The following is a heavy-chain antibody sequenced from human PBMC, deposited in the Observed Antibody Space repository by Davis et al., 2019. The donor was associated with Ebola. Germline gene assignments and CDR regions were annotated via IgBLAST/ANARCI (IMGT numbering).Heavy chain of an antibody. D-gene: IGHD6-13*01. CDR3: ARDHPSSSWYY. Sequence: GESLKISCVASGFTFSSYWMHWVRQAPGKGLVWVSRINSDGSSTNYADSVKGRFTISRDNAKNTLYLQMNSLRAEDTAVYYCARDHPSSSWYYWGQGTLVTVSS. CDR1: GFTFSSYW. J-gene: IGHJ4*02. V-gene: IGHV3-74*01. CDR2: INSDGSST.